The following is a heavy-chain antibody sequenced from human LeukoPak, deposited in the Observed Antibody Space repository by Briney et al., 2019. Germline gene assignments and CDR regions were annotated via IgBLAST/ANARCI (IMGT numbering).Heavy chain of an antibody. J-gene: IGHJ5*02. CDR3: ARDWGGYCSGGSCYSLATGWFDP. Sequence: GGSLRLSCAASGFTFSSYSMNWVRQAPGKRLEWVSSISSSSSYIYYADSVKGRFTISRDNAKNSLYLQMNSLRAEDTAVYYCARDWGGYCSGGSCYSLATGWFDPWGQGTLVTVSS. CDR2: ISSSSSYI. V-gene: IGHV3-21*01. D-gene: IGHD2-15*01. CDR1: GFTFSSYS.